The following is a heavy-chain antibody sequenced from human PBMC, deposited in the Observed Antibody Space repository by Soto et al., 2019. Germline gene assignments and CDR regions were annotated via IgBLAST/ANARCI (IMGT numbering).Heavy chain of an antibody. CDR3: ARGGYSYGPQGWFDP. D-gene: IGHD5-18*01. V-gene: IGHV3-33*01. CDR2: IWYDGSNK. Sequence: QVQLVESGGGVVQPGRSLRLSCAASGFSFSNCAMHWVRQAPGKGLEWVAVIWYDGSNKYYADSMKGRFTISRDNSKNALYLEMNSLSAGDTAVYYCARGGYSYGPQGWFDPWGQGTLVTVSS. CDR1: GFSFSNCA. J-gene: IGHJ5*02.